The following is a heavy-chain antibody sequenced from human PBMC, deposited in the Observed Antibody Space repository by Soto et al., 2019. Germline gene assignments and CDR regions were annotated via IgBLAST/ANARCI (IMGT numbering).Heavy chain of an antibody. J-gene: IGHJ6*02. Sequence: QVQLVQSGAEVKKPGSSVKVSCKASGGTFSSYAISWVRQAPGQGLEWMGGIIPICGTADYAQTFQGRVTITAAASTSTAYMELSSLRSEDTAVYYCASHTGSSPEGRYYYGMDVWGQGTTVTVSS. CDR2: IIPICGTA. CDR1: GGTFSSYA. CDR3: ASHTGSSPEGRYYYGMDV. D-gene: IGHD1-26*01. V-gene: IGHV1-69*12.